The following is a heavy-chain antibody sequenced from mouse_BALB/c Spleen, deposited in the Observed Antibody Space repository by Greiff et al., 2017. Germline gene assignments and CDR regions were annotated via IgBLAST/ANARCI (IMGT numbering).Heavy chain of an antibody. CDR2: ISSGGSYT. J-gene: IGHJ2*01. CDR3: TRGFTTVVPIDY. D-gene: IGHD1-1*01. Sequence: EVMLLEPGGGLVKPGSSLKLSCAASGFTFTSYTMSWVRQTPDKRLEWVATISSGGSYTYYPDSVKGRFTISRDNTKNTLYLQMSSLKSEVTAMYYYTRGFTTVVPIDYWGQGTALTVSS. V-gene: IGHV5-6-4*01. CDR1: GFTFTSYT.